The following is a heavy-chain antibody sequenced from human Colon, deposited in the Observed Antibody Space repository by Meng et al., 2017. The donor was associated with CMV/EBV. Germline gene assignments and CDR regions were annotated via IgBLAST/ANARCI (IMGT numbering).Heavy chain of an antibody. J-gene: IGHJ6*02. D-gene: IGHD3-3*01. CDR3: ATVVRFPVGGHFYYHGMDV. CDR1: GGSISSSNYY. CDR2: IYYRGST. Sequence: SETLSLTCTVSGGSISSSNYYWGWIRQPPGKGLEWIGNIYYRGSTYYNPSLKSRVTISRDNVKNSLYLHMNSLRAEDTAAYYCATVVRFPVGGHFYYHGMDVWGQGTTVTVSS. V-gene: IGHV4-39*02.